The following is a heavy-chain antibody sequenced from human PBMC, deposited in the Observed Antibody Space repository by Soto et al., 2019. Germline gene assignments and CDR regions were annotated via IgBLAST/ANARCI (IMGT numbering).Heavy chain of an antibody. D-gene: IGHD5-18*01. V-gene: IGHV6-1*01. Sequence: PSQTLSLTCAISGDSVSSNSAAWNWIRQSPSRGLEWLGRTYYRSKWYNDYAVSVKSRITINPDTSKNHFSLKLSSVTAADTAMYYCARHRMNTALVLTPGEFDSWGQGTLVTVSS. J-gene: IGHJ4*02. CDR2: TYYRSKWYN. CDR1: GDSVSSNSAA. CDR3: ARHRMNTALVLTPGEFDS.